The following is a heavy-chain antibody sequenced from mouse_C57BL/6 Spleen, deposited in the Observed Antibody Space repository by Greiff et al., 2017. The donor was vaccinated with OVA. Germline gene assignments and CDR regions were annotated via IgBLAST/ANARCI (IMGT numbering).Heavy chain of an antibody. Sequence: QVQLQQSGAELVKPGASVKISCKASGYAFSSYWMNWVKQRPGQGLEWIGQIYPGDGDTNSNGKFKGKATLTADKSSSTAYMELSSLTSEDSAVYFCARSGTGYYYAMDYWGQGTSVTVSS. CDR3: ARSGTGYYYAMDY. CDR2: IYPGDGDT. J-gene: IGHJ4*01. CDR1: GYAFSSYW. D-gene: IGHD4-1*01. V-gene: IGHV1-80*01.